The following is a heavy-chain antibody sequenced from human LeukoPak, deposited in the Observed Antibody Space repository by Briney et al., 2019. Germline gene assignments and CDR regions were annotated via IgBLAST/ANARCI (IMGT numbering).Heavy chain of an antibody. CDR3: AKGATVTHFDY. D-gene: IGHD4-17*01. CDR1: GFTFSNYW. CDR2: ISGSGGST. J-gene: IGHJ4*02. V-gene: IGHV3-23*01. Sequence: GGSLRLPCAASGFTFSNYWMHWVRQAPGKGLEWVSAISGSGGSTYYADSVKGRFTISRDNSKNTLYLQMNSLRAEDTAVYYCAKGATVTHFDYWGQGTLVTVSS.